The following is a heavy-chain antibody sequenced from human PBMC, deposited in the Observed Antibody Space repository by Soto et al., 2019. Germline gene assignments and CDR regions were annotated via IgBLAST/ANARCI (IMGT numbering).Heavy chain of an antibody. CDR1: GFSLKSSGVG. J-gene: IGHJ5*02. Sequence: SGPKLVNPTQTLTLTCTFSGFSLKSSGVGVAWIRQPPGKALEWLALVYWSDETRYSPSLKNRLTITKDTSKNEVVLTMTNMDPLDTATSYCAHTQYYFATGSYYNGRWFDRWGQGILFTVAS. D-gene: IGHD3-10*01. CDR2: VYWSDET. CDR3: AHTQYYFATGSYYNGRWFDR. V-gene: IGHV2-5*01.